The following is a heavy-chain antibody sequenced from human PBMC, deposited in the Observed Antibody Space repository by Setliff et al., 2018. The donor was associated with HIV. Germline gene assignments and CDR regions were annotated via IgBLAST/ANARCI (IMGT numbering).Heavy chain of an antibody. J-gene: IGHJ3*02. Sequence: GGSLRLSCAASGFTFSGSPIHWVRQASGKGLEWLGRIKDRTDNYATAYAASVKGRFTIFRDDSANTVYLQMNSLKIEETAIYYCVSKPGDGSWYDDAFDIWGQGTMVTVSS. V-gene: IGHV3-73*01. CDR1: GFTFSGSP. CDR3: VSKPGDGSWYDDAFDI. D-gene: IGHD6-13*01. CDR2: IKDRTDNYAT.